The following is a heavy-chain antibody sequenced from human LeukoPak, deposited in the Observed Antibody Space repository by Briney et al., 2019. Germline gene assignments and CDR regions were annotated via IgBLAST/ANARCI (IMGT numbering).Heavy chain of an antibody. J-gene: IGHJ6*02. CDR2: ISYDGSNE. V-gene: IGHV3-30-3*01. CDR1: GFTFSSYA. CDR3: ARAASMVRGVIILGYYYGMDV. D-gene: IGHD3-10*01. Sequence: PGRSLRLSCAASGFTFSSYAMHWVRQAPGKGLEWVAVISYDGSNEYYADSVKGRFTISRDNSKNTLYLQMNSLRAEDTAVYYCARAASMVRGVIILGYYYGMDVWGQGTTVTVSS.